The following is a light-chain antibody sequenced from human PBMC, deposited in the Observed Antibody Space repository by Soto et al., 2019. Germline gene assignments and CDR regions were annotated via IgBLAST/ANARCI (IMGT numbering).Light chain of an antibody. CDR2: DVT. V-gene: IGLV2-11*01. CDR1: SSDVGIYNY. Sequence: QSVLTQPRSVSGSPGQSVTISCTGTSSDVGIYNYVSWYQQHPGKAPKLIIFDVTKRPSGVPDRFSGSKSGNTASLTISGLQAEDEADYFCCSYGGASTFVIFGGGTKLTVL. CDR3: CSYGGASTFVI. J-gene: IGLJ2*01.